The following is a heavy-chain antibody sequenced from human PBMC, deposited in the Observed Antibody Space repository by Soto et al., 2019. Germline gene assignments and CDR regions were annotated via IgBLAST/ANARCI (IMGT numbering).Heavy chain of an antibody. CDR1: GGSITSYN. J-gene: IGHJ4*02. D-gene: IGHD3-22*01. CDR2: IYYSGST. V-gene: IGHV4-59*08. CDR3: AADSSGYYQFDY. Sequence: PSETLSLTCTVSGGSITSYNWNWIRQPPGKGLEWIGYIYYSGSTRYNPSLKSRVTISVDTSKKQFSLTLSSVTAADTAVYYCAADSSGYYQFDYWGQGTLVTVPQ.